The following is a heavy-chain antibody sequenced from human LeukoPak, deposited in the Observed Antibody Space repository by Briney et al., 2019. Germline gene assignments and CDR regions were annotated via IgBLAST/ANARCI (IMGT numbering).Heavy chain of an antibody. CDR3: ARGVPLQYLLDY. Sequence: PSETLSLTCTVSGGSVSSGSYYWSWIRQPPGKGLEWIGYIYYSGSTNYNPSLKSRVTISVDTSKNQFSLKLSSVTAADTAVYYCARGVPLQYLLDYWGQGTLVTVSS. CDR2: IYYSGST. CDR1: GGSVSSGSYY. D-gene: IGHD2/OR15-2a*01. J-gene: IGHJ4*02. V-gene: IGHV4-61*01.